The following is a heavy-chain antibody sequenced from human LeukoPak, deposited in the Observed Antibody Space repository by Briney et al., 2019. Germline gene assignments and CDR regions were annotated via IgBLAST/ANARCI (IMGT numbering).Heavy chain of an antibody. J-gene: IGHJ3*02. CDR3: ATGPGYYYDSSGYAFLAFDI. CDR1: GFTFSNAW. Sequence: GGSLRLSCAASGFTFSNAWMSWVRQAPGKGLEWVGRIKSKTDGGTTDYAAPVKGRFTISRDDSKNTLYLQMNSLKTEDTAVYYCATGPGYYYDSSGYAFLAFDIWGQGTMVTVSS. V-gene: IGHV3-15*01. D-gene: IGHD3-22*01. CDR2: IKSKTDGGTT.